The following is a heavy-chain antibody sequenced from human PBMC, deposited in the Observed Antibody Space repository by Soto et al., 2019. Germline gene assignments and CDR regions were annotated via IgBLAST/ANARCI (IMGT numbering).Heavy chain of an antibody. CDR1: EFSLTTSGEG. CDR2: IYWNDDG. Sequence: SVPTLVNPTQTLTLTCTFSEFSLTTSGEGVGWIRQPPGKALEWLAVIYWNDDGRYSPSLKNRLTITKDTSKNQVVLTMTNMEPVDTATYYCAHFSGYEEFDYWGQGTLVIVSS. V-gene: IGHV2-5*01. CDR3: AHFSGYEEFDY. D-gene: IGHD5-12*01. J-gene: IGHJ4*02.